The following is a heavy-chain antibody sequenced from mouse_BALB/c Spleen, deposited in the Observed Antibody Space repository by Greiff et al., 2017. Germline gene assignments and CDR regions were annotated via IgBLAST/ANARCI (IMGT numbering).Heavy chain of an antibody. CDR1: GYTFTSYY. J-gene: IGHJ4*01. Sequence: QVQLKQPGAELVKPGASVKLSCKASGYTFTSYYMYWVKQRPGRGLEWIGGINPSNGGTNFNEKFKSKATRTVDKSSSTAYMQLSSLTSEDSAVYYCTRGATVVATPRAMDYWGQGTSVTVSS. D-gene: IGHD1-1*01. V-gene: IGHV1S81*02. CDR2: INPSNGGT. CDR3: TRGATVVATPRAMDY.